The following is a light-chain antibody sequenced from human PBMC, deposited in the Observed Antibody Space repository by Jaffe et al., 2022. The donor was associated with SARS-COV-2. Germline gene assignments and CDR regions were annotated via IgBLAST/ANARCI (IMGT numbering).Light chain of an antibody. J-gene: IGLJ3*02. Sequence: QTVVTQESSFSASPGGTVTFTCGLSSGSVSTSYYPSWYQQTPGQAPRTLIYNTNTRSSGVPDRFSGSILGDKAALTITGAQADDESDYYCVLYMGGGIWVFGGGTKLTVL. CDR1: SGSVSTSYY. CDR2: NTN. CDR3: VLYMGGGIWV. V-gene: IGLV8-61*01.